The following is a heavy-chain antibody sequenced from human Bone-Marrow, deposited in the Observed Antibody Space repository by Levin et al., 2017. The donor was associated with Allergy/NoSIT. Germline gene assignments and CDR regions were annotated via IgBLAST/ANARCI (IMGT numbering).Heavy chain of an antibody. D-gene: IGHD3-9*01. Sequence: PSETLSLTCAVYGGSFSGYYWSWIRQPPGKGLEWLGESNHSGSTNYNPSLKSRVTISVDTSKNQFSLKLSSVTAADTAVYYCARIRGRYFDWLLPHWYFDLWGRGTLVTVSS. J-gene: IGHJ2*01. CDR3: ARIRGRYFDWLLPHWYFDL. CDR1: GGSFSGYY. CDR2: SNHSGST. V-gene: IGHV4-34*01.